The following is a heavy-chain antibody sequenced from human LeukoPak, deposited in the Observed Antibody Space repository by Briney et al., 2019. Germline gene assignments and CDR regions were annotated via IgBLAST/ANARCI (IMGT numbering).Heavy chain of an antibody. CDR2: ISRSGGST. V-gene: IGHV3-23*01. CDR1: GFTFSSQG. Sequence: GGSLRLSCTASGFTFSSQGMSWVRQAPGKGLEWVSTISRSGGSTYYADSVKGRFTISRDSAKNSLYLQMNSLRAEDTAVYYCARGPYSSNWYVDYWGQGTLVTVAS. D-gene: IGHD6-13*01. J-gene: IGHJ4*02. CDR3: ARGPYSSNWYVDY.